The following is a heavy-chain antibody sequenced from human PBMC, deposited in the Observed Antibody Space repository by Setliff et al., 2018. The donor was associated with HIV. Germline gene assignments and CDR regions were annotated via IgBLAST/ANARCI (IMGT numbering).Heavy chain of an antibody. CDR3: AKGYSGYDCTLDY. J-gene: IGHJ4*02. CDR2: IWFDGSKK. V-gene: IGHV3-33*06. Sequence: WGSLRLSCAASGFAFSNYGMHWVRQAPGKGLEWVAVIWFDGSKKYYADSVKGRFNISRDNSKSTLYLQMNSLRAEDTAVSYCAKGYSGYDCTLDYWGQGTPVTVSS. CDR1: GFAFSNYG. D-gene: IGHD5-12*01.